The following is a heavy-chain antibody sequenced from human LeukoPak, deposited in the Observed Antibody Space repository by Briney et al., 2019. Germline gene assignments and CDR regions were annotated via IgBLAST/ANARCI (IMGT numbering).Heavy chain of an antibody. J-gene: IGHJ4*02. Sequence: GGSLRLSCTSSGFSFSGYAMIWVRQAPGKGLELVSTISGSGASTFYADSVRGRFITSKDIPSNIVYLQMNSLRVEDTAVYYCAKGSRGYTNYYFDYWGQGTLVTVSS. CDR3: AKGSRGYTNYYFDY. CDR1: GFSFSGYA. D-gene: IGHD2-2*02. V-gene: IGHV3-23*01. CDR2: ISGSGAST.